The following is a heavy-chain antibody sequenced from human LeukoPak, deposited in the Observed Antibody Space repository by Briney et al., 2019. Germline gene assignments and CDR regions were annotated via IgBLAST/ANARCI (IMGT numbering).Heavy chain of an antibody. CDR3: ARGAGITMVRGVTKGYYFDY. CDR2: VSYIGST. J-gene: IGHJ4*02. CDR1: GGSISSSNDY. V-gene: IGHV4-39*07. D-gene: IGHD3-10*01. Sequence: SETLSLTCTVSGGSISSSNDYWGWIRQPPGKGLEWIGSVSYIGSTYYNPSLKSRVTISVDTSKNQFSLKLSSVTAADTAVYYCARGAGITMVRGVTKGYYFDYWGQGTLVTVSS.